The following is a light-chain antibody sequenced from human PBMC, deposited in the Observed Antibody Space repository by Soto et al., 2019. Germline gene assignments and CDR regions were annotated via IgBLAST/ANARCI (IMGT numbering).Light chain of an antibody. Sequence: VALSLNKRERATLSCRASQSVSSYLAWYQQKPGQAPRLLIYDASNRATGIPARFSGSGSGTDFTLTISSLEPEDFAVYYCQERSNWPLSFGGGGKV. CDR1: QSVSSY. CDR2: DAS. CDR3: QERSNWPLS. J-gene: IGKJ4*01. V-gene: IGKV3-11*01.